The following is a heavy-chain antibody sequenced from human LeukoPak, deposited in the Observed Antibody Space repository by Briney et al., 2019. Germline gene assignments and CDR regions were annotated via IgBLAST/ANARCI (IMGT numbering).Heavy chain of an antibody. CDR2: ISWNSGSI. CDR1: GFTFDDYA. J-gene: IGHJ4*02. V-gene: IGHV3-9*01. Sequence: PGRSLRLSCAASGFTFDDYAMHWVRQAPGKGLEWVSGISWNSGSIGYADSVKGRFTISRDNAKNSLYLQMNSLRAEDTALYYCAKGTPGYFDYWGQGILVTVSS. CDR3: AKGTPGYFDY.